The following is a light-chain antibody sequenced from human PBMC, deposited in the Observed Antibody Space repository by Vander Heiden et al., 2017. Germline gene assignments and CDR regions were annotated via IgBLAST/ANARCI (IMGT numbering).Light chain of an antibody. CDR2: DAS. J-gene: IGKJ4*01. V-gene: IGKV3-11*01. CDR3: QQCYNWPPG. Sequence: DIVLTQSPATMPLSPGERATLPCRASQSVSSYLAWYQQKPGQAPRLLIYDASTRATGIPARFSGSGSGTDFTLTISSLEPEDFAVYYCQQCYNWPPGFGGGTKVEIK. CDR1: QSVSSY.